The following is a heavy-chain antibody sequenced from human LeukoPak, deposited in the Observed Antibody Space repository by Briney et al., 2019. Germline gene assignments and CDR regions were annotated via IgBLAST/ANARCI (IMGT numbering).Heavy chain of an antibody. CDR1: GGSITSYY. D-gene: IGHD6-19*01. CDR2: IYYSGST. CDR3: ARHSRYSSGWFGGDFYYYYCIDV. Sequence: LETLSLTCTVPGGSITSYYWSWIRQPPGKGLEWSGHIYYSGSTKYNTSLKNRVTISVDTYKNQSSLNLSSVTAADTAVYYCARHSRYSSGWFGGDFYYYYCIDVWGQGTTVTVSS. V-gene: IGHV4-59*08. J-gene: IGHJ6*02.